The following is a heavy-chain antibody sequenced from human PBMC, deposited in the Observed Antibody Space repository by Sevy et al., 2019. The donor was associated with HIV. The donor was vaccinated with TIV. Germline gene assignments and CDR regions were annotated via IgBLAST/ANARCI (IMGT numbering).Heavy chain of an antibody. J-gene: IGHJ5*02. CDR2: IYYTGST. D-gene: IGHD4-17*01. V-gene: IGHV4-39*01. CDR3: TRLVYGDYVNYFDP. Sequence: SETLSLTCTVSSGSISSNTCYWGWIRQPPGKGLEWIGTIYYTGSTYYSPSLKSRVSISVDTSKNQFSLKLISVTAADTAVYYCTRLVYGDYVNYFDPWGQGTLVTVSS. CDR1: SGSISSNTCY.